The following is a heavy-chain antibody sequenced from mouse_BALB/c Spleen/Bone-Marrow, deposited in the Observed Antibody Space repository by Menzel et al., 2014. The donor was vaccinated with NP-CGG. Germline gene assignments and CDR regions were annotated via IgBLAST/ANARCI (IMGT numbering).Heavy chain of an antibody. D-gene: IGHD2-1*01. Sequence: VQLQQSGAELVKPGASVKLSCTASGFNIXDTYMHWVKQRPEQGLEWIGRIDPANGNTKYDPKFQGKATITADTSSNTAYLQLSSLTSEDTAVYYCAFIYYGYAMDYWGQGTSVTVSS. V-gene: IGHV14-3*02. J-gene: IGHJ4*01. CDR3: AFIYYGYAMDY. CDR2: IDPANGNT. CDR1: GFNIXDTY.